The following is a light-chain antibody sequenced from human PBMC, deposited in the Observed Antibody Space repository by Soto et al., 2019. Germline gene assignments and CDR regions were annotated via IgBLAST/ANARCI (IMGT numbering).Light chain of an antibody. CDR2: GAS. CDR3: QQYNNWPRT. Sequence: EIVMTQSPATLSVSPGERATLSCRASQSVSNNLDWYQQKPGQAPRLLIYGASTRATGIPARFSGSVSGTEFTLTISTLLSEDFAVYYCQQYNNWPRTFGQGTKVEIK. CDR1: QSVSNN. V-gene: IGKV3-15*01. J-gene: IGKJ1*01.